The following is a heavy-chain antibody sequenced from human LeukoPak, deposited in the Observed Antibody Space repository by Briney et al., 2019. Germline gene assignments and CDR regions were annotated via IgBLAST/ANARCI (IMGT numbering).Heavy chain of an antibody. V-gene: IGHV3-23*01. CDR3: AKRFYCSSTSCSRRSFDY. CDR2: ISGSGGST. J-gene: IGHJ4*02. Sequence: PGGSLRLSCAASGVTFSSYAMSWVRQAPGKGLEWVSAISGSGGSTYYADSVKGRFTISRDNSKNTLYLQMNSLRAEDTAVYYCAKRFYCSSTSCSRRSFDYWGQGTLVTVSS. D-gene: IGHD2-2*01. CDR1: GVTFSSYA.